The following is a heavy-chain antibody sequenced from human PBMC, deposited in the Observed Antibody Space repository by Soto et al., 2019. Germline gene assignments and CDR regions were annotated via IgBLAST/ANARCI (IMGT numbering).Heavy chain of an antibody. CDR1: GYTFTSYG. V-gene: IGHV1-18*01. CDR2: ISAYNGNT. D-gene: IGHD3-10*01. J-gene: IGHJ6*02. Sequence: QVQLVQSGAEVKKPGASVKVSCKASGYTFTSYGISWVRQAPGQGLEWMGWISAYNGNTNYAQKLQXRVTXXXXXXXXXXXXXXXXXXXXDTAVYYCARVKYSPPYYYYYGMDVWGQGTTVTVSS. CDR3: ARVKYSPPYYYYYGMDV.